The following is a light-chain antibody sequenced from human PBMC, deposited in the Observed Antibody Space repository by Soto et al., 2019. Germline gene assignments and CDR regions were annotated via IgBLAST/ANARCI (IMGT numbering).Light chain of an antibody. V-gene: IGLV2-14*01. Sequence: QSALTQPASVSGSPGQSITISCTGTSSDVGGYNYFSWYQQHPGKAPKLMIYDVSNRPSGVSNRFSGSKSGNTASLTISGRQAADEADYYCSSYTSSSSYVFGTGTKVTVL. J-gene: IGLJ1*01. CDR3: SSYTSSSSYV. CDR2: DVS. CDR1: SSDVGGYNY.